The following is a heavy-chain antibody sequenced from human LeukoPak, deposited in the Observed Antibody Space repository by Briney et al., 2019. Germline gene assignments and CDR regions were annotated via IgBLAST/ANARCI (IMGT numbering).Heavy chain of an antibody. D-gene: IGHD3-16*02. V-gene: IGHV4-34*01. Sequence: SETLSLTCAVYGGSFSGYYWSWIRQPPGKGLEWIGEINHSGSTNYNPSLKSRVTISVDTSKNQFSLKLSSVTAADTAVYYCATARDDYVWGSYLFDYWGQGTLVTVSS. CDR1: GGSFSGYY. J-gene: IGHJ4*02. CDR2: INHSGST. CDR3: ATARDDYVWGSYLFDY.